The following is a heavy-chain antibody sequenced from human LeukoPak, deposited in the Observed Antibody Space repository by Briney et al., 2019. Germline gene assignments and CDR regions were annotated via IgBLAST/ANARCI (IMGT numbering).Heavy chain of an antibody. V-gene: IGHV1-18*01. J-gene: IGHJ5*02. CDR1: GYTFTSYG. D-gene: IGHD3-22*01. CDR2: ISAYNGNT. CDR3: ARDLALYYYDSSGYYFRWFDP. Sequence: ASVKVSCKASGYTFTSYGISWVRQAPGQGLEWMGWISAYNGNTNYAQKLQGRVTMTTDTSTSTAYMELRSLRSDDTAVYYCARDLALYYYDSSGYYFRWFDPWGQGTLVTVSS.